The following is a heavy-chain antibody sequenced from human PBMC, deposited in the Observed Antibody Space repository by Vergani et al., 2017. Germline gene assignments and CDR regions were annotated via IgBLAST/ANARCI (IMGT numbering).Heavy chain of an antibody. D-gene: IGHD3-3*01. CDR2: INHSGRT. J-gene: IGHJ6*02. Sequence: QVQLQQWGAGLLKPSETLSLTCAVYGGSFSGYYWSWIRQPPGKGLEWIGEINHSGRTNYNPSLKSRVTISVDTSKNQFSLKLSSVTAADTAVYYCVRGPGIDDLWRCYYYYGMDVWGQGTTVTVSS. V-gene: IGHV4-34*01. CDR1: GGSFSGYY. CDR3: VRGPGIDDLWRCYYYYGMDV.